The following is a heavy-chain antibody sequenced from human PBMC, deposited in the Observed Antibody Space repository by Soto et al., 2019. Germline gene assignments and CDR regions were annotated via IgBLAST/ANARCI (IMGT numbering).Heavy chain of an antibody. CDR3: ARVRKANYYHSGIYDGTDWVDP. CDR1: GGSISGSYW. V-gene: IGHV4-4*02. J-gene: IGHJ5*02. CDR2: IWHSGNS. D-gene: IGHD3-10*01. Sequence: ASETLSLTCAVSGGSISGSYWWTWVRPPPGKGLEWIGEIWHSGNSNYNPSLKSRVTISVDKSKSQFSLNLTSVTAADTAVYFCARVRKANYYHSGIYDGTDWVDPWGRGALVTVSS.